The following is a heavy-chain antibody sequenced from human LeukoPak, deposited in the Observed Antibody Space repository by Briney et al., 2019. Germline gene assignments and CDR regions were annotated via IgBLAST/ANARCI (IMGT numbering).Heavy chain of an antibody. J-gene: IGHJ4*02. D-gene: IGHD1-26*01. V-gene: IGHV3-30*04. CDR1: GFTFSSYA. Sequence: SGGSLRLSCAASGFTFSSYAMHWVRQAPGKGLEWVAVISYDGSNKYYADSVKGGLTISRDNSKNTLYLQMNSLRAEDKAVYYCARGQVAATYDYWGQGTLVTVSS. CDR3: ARGQVAATYDY. CDR2: ISYDGSNK.